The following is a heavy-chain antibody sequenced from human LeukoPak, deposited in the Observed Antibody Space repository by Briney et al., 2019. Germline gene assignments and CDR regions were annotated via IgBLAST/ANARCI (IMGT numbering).Heavy chain of an antibody. Sequence: PGRSLRLSCAASGFTFSSYAMHWVRQAPGKGLEWVAVISYDGSNKYYADSVKGRFTISRDNSKNTLYLQMNSLRAEDTAVYYCARDQERSYGMDVWGQGTTVTVSS. D-gene: IGHD5-24*01. J-gene: IGHJ6*02. CDR3: ARDQERSYGMDV. CDR1: GFTFSSYA. CDR2: ISYDGSNK. V-gene: IGHV3-30-3*01.